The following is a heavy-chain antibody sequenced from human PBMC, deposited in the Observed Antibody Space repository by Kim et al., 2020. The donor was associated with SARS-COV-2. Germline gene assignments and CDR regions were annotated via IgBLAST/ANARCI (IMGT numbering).Heavy chain of an antibody. CDR3: ARVSQQLELSVDY. J-gene: IGHJ4*02. D-gene: IGHD6-13*01. V-gene: IGHV4-31*02. Sequence: YTPSLKRRVTITVDTSKTQFSLKLSSVTAADTAVYYCARVSQQLELSVDYWGQGTLVTVSS.